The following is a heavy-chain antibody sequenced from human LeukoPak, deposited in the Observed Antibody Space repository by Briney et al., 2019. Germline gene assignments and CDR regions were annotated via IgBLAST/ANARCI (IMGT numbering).Heavy chain of an antibody. CDR2: INPNSGGT. Sequence: ASVKVSCKASGYTLTACYMHWVRQAPGQGLEWMGWINPNSGGTNYAQNFQGRVTMTTDTSISTAYMELSGLTSDDTAVYYCARDRWGRGDFDYWGQGTLVTVSP. V-gene: IGHV1-2*02. D-gene: IGHD7-27*01. CDR1: GYTLTACY. J-gene: IGHJ4*02. CDR3: ARDRWGRGDFDY.